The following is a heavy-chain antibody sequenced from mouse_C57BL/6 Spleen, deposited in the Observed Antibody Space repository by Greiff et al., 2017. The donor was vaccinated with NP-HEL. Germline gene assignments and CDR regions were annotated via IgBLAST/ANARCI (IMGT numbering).Heavy chain of an antibody. CDR3: ARSLTAYYAMDY. CDR1: GYTFTSYW. V-gene: IGHV1-69*01. D-gene: IGHD1-2*01. CDR2: IDPSDSYT. Sequence: QVQLQQPGAELVMPGASVKLSCKASGYTFTSYWMHWVKQRPGQGLEWTGEIDPSDSYTNYNQKFKGKSTLTVDKSSSTAYMQLSSLTSEDSAVYYCARSLTAYYAMDYWGQGTSVTVSS. J-gene: IGHJ4*01.